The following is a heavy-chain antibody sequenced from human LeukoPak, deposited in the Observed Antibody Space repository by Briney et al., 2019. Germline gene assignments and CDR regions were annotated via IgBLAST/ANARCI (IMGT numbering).Heavy chain of an antibody. V-gene: IGHV3-23*01. D-gene: IGHD3-16*01. CDR2: TADAGT. Sequence: GGSLRLSCAASGFTFNKFAMTWVRQAPGKGLEWVSTTADAGTYYADSVKGRFTISRDNSKNMLYLQLNSLRAGDTAMYYCAKNLGPFDVRGQGTMVTVSS. CDR3: AKNLGPFDV. J-gene: IGHJ3*01. CDR1: GFTFNKFA.